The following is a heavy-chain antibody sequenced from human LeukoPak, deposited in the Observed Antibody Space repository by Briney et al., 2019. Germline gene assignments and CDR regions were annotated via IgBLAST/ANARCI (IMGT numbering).Heavy chain of an antibody. CDR2: MNPNNDYT. Sequence: ASVKVSCKASGYTFTSYDIVWVRQAPGQGLEWMAWMNPNNDYTTYAQSLQGRVTLTRDTSTSTAYMELRSLRSDDTAVYYCARGNWYYDILTGYYTPYYYYYYMDVWGKGTTVTVSS. D-gene: IGHD3-9*01. J-gene: IGHJ6*03. CDR1: GYTFTSYD. CDR3: ARGNWYYDILTGYYTPYYYYYYMDV. V-gene: IGHV1-8*01.